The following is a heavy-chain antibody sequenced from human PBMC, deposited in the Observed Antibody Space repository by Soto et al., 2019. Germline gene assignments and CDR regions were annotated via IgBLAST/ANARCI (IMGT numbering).Heavy chain of an antibody. V-gene: IGHV3-33*01. J-gene: IGHJ4*02. CDR1: GFTFSNYG. CDR3: ARDRGVTTFYFDY. D-gene: IGHD4-17*01. Sequence: QVQLVESGGGVVQPGRSLRLSCAASGFTFSNYGMHWVRQAPCRGLEWVAVIWNDGSNKYYADSVKGRFTFSRDNSKNTLYLQMNSLRAEDTAVYYCARDRGVTTFYFDYWGQGTLVTVSS. CDR2: IWNDGSNK.